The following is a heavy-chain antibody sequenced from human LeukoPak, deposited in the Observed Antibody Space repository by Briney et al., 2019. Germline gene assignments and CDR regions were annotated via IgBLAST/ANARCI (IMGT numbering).Heavy chain of an antibody. Sequence: ASVKVSCKASGYTFTGYYMHWVRQAPGQGLEWMGIINPSGGSTSYAQKFQGRVTMTRDTSTSTVYMELSSLRSEDTAVYYCAREVNLRFPRFDPWGQRTLVTVSS. V-gene: IGHV1-46*01. CDR2: INPSGGST. CDR3: AREVNLRFPRFDP. D-gene: IGHD3-3*01. J-gene: IGHJ5*02. CDR1: GYTFTGYY.